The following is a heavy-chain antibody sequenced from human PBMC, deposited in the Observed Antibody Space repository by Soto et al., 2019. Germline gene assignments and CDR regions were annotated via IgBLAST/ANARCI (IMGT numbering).Heavy chain of an antibody. V-gene: IGHV1-69*01. CDR2: IIPIFGTA. J-gene: IGHJ6*02. Sequence: QVQLVQSGAEVKKPGSSVKVSCKAPGGTFSSDAISWVRQAPGQGLEWMGGIIPIFGTANYAQTFQGRVTITADESTSTGYMELSSLRSEDTAVYYCARSQGGSSSLDIYYYYYYGVDVWGQGTTVTVSS. CDR1: GGTFSSDA. CDR3: ARSQGGSSSLDIYYYYYYGVDV. D-gene: IGHD2-15*01.